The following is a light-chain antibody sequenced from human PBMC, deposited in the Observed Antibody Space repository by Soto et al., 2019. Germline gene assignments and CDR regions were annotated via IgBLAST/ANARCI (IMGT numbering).Light chain of an antibody. V-gene: IGLV2-14*01. CDR3: SSYTSSSTPSV. J-gene: IGLJ1*01. CDR1: SSDVGGYNY. Sequence: QSALTQPASVSGSPGQSITISCTGTSSDVGGYNYVSWYQQHPGKAHKLMIYEVSNRPSGVSNRFSGSKSGNTASLTISGLQAEDEADYYCSSYTSSSTPSVFGTGTKVTVL. CDR2: EVS.